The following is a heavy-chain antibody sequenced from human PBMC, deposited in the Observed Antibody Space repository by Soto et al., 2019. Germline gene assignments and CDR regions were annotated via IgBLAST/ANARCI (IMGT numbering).Heavy chain of an antibody. J-gene: IGHJ4*02. CDR1: GYRFTSYW. Sequence: GESLKISCKGSGYRFTSYWIAWVRQIPGKGLEWMGIIYPGDSDTRYSPSFQGQVTISADKSISTAYLQWSSLKASDTAMYYCARPQNGDDTNDMLSGPIDYWGQGTLVTVSS. V-gene: IGHV5-51*01. CDR2: IYPGDSDT. D-gene: IGHD3-3*01. CDR3: ARPQNGDDTNDMLSGPIDY.